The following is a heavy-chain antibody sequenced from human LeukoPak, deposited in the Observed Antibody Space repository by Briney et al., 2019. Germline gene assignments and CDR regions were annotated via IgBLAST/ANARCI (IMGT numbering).Heavy chain of an antibody. CDR1: GGTFSSYA. CDR3: ARVDPKDYERLDY. D-gene: IGHD4-17*01. Sequence: ASVKVSCKASGGTFSSYAISWVRQAPGQGLEWMGRIIPILGIANYAQKFQGRVTITADKSTSTAYMELSSLRSEDTAVYYCARVDPKDYERLDYWGQGTLVTVPS. CDR2: IIPILGIA. J-gene: IGHJ4*02. V-gene: IGHV1-69*04.